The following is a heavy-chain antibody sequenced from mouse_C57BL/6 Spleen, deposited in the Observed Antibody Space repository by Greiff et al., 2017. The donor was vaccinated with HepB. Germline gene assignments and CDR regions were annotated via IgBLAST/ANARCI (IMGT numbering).Heavy chain of an antibody. CDR2: ISYDGSN. D-gene: IGHD2-1*01. V-gene: IGHV3-6*01. J-gene: IGHJ2*01. CDR1: GYSITSGYY. Sequence: EVQLQESGPGLVKPSQSLSLTCSVTGYSITSGYYWNWIRQFPGNKLEWMGYISYDGSNNYNPSLKNRISITRDTSKNQFFLKLNSVTTEDTATYYCARGGDYGNFYFDYWGQGTTLTVSS. CDR3: ARGGDYGNFYFDY.